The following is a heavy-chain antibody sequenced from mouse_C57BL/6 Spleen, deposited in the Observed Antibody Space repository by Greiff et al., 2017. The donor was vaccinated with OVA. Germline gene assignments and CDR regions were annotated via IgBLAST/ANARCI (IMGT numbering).Heavy chain of an antibody. D-gene: IGHD3-3*01. Sequence: QVQLKQPGAELVRPGSSVKLSCKASGYTFTSYWMHWVKQRPIQGLEWIGNIDPSDSETHYNQKFKDKATLTVDKSSSTAYMQLSSLTSEDSAVYYCAREGSYYAMDYWGQGTSVTVSS. J-gene: IGHJ4*01. CDR1: GYTFTSYW. CDR2: IDPSDSET. CDR3: AREGSYYAMDY. V-gene: IGHV1-52*01.